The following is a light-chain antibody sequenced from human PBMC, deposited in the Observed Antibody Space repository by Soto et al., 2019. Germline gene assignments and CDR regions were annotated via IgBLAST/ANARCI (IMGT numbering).Light chain of an antibody. Sequence: DIQLTQFPSSLSASARDRLTITCRASQSISRYLNWYQQKPGKAPKLLIYTASSLQSGVPSRFSGSGSGTDFTLTISSLQPEDFATYYCQQSYSTPWTFGQGTKV. J-gene: IGKJ1*01. V-gene: IGKV1-39*01. CDR3: QQSYSTPWT. CDR2: TAS. CDR1: QSISRY.